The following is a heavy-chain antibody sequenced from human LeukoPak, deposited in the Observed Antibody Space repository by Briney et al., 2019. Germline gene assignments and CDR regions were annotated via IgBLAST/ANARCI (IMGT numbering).Heavy chain of an antibody. CDR3: ARESVAGPLGDWFDP. CDR2: INPSGGST. Sequence: GASVKVSCKASGYTFTSYYMHWVRQAPGQGLEWMGIINPSGGSTSYAQKFQGRVTMTRDTSTSTVYMELSSLRSEDTAVYYCARESVAGPLGDWFDPWGQGTLVTVSS. J-gene: IGHJ5*02. CDR1: GYTFTSYY. D-gene: IGHD6-19*01. V-gene: IGHV1-46*01.